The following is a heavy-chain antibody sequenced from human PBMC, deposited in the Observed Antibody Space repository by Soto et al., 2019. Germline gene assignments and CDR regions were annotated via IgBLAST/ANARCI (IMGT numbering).Heavy chain of an antibody. CDR1: GYTFTSYG. CDR3: ARVRGYCTGGSCYVDS. Sequence: QVPLVQSGAEVKQPGASVKVSCKASGYTFTSYGISWVRQAPGQGLEWMGWISVYSGNTNYAQKFQDRVTMTTDTSTTTDYMELTSLTSDDTAVYYCARVRGYCTGGSCYVDSWGQGTLVTVSS. V-gene: IGHV1-18*04. CDR2: ISVYSGNT. J-gene: IGHJ4*02. D-gene: IGHD2-15*01.